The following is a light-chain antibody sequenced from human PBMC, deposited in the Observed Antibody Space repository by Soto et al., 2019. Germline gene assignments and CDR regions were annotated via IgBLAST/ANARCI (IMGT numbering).Light chain of an antibody. CDR3: QQTYSAPGT. J-gene: IGKJ1*01. CDR2: VTS. CDR1: QNITKF. V-gene: IGKV1-39*01. Sequence: DIQMTQSPSSLSASVGDRVTVTCQPSQNITKFINWYQEKPGKAPKVLIYVTSNLENGVPSRFSGSGSGTEFTLTISSLQPEDFATYYCQQTYSAPGTFGQGTRVEV.